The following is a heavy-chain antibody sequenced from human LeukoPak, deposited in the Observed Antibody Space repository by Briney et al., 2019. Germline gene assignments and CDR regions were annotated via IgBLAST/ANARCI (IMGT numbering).Heavy chain of an antibody. CDR1: GGSFSGYY. V-gene: IGHV4-34*01. CDR3: ARGYYYVTSAYLDY. CDR2: INHSGST. Sequence: PSETLSLTCAVYGGSFSGYYWSWIRQPPGKGLEWIGEINHSGSTNYSPPLKSRVTISVDTSKNQFSLKVNSVTAADTAVYYCARGYYYVTSAYLDYWGQGTLVTGSS. J-gene: IGHJ4*02. D-gene: IGHD3-10*02.